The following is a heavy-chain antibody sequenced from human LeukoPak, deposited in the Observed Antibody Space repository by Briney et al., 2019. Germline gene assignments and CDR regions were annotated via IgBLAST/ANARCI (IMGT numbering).Heavy chain of an antibody. Sequence: PSETLSLTCSVSGYSISSAYYWGWIRQPPGKGLEWIGTMYHSGSTNYNPSLKSRVTISVDTSKNQFSLKLSSVTAADTAVYFCARGFRGDDFDYWGQGTLVTVSS. D-gene: IGHD7-27*01. CDR2: MYHSGST. V-gene: IGHV4-38-2*02. CDR1: GYSISSAYY. CDR3: ARGFRGDDFDY. J-gene: IGHJ4*02.